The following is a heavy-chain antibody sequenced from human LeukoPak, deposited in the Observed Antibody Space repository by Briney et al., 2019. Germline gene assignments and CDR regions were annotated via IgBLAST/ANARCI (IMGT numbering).Heavy chain of an antibody. CDR2: INGSGDKT. J-gene: IGHJ4*02. Sequence: GGSLRLSCAASGFTLSNYAMNWVRQAPGKGLEWVSSINGSGDKTYYADSVKGRFTISRDNSKNTLYLQTNSLRAEDTAVYYCAKPARTDYADYWGQGTLVTVSS. D-gene: IGHD1-14*01. V-gene: IGHV3-23*01. CDR3: AKPARTDYADY. CDR1: GFTLSNYA.